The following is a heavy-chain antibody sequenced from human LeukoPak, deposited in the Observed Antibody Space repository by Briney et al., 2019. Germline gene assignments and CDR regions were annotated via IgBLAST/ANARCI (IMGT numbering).Heavy chain of an antibody. D-gene: IGHD3-10*01. CDR1: GDSFSSGAYY. V-gene: IGHV4-31*03. J-gene: IGHJ4*02. CDR3: AGYGSGSYWKAFDY. CDR2: IYYSGST. Sequence: SETLSLTCTVSGDSFSSGAYYWTWIRQHPGKGLEWIGFIYYSGSTYYNPSLKSRVTVSIDTSKNQFSLKLSSVTAADTAVYYCAGYGSGSYWKAFDYWGQGTLVTVSS.